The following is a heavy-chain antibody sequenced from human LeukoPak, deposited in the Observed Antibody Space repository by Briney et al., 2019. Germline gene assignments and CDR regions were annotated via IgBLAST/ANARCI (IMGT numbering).Heavy chain of an antibody. CDR3: AREQWLVWFDP. CDR2: IWYGGSNK. D-gene: IGHD6-19*01. CDR1: GFTFSSYS. V-gene: IGHV3-33*08. Sequence: PGGSLRLSCAASGFTFSSYSMNWARQAPGKGLEWVAVIWYGGSNKYYADSVKGRFTISRDNSKNTLYLQMNSLRAEDTAVYYCAREQWLVWFDPWGQGTLVTVSS. J-gene: IGHJ5*02.